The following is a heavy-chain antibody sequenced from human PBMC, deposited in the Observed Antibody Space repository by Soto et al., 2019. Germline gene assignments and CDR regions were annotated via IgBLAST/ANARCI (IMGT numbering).Heavy chain of an antibody. CDR1: GGTFSSYA. V-gene: IGHV1-69*13. J-gene: IGHJ6*02. D-gene: IGHD6-13*01. Sequence: ASVKVSCKASGGTFSSYAISWVRQAPGQGLEWMGGIIPIFGTANYAQKFQGRVTITADESTSTAYMELSSLRSEDTAVYYCARGGYSSSWYKDYYYYVMDVCGQGSTVTVS. CDR3: ARGGYSSSWYKDYYYYVMDV. CDR2: IIPIFGTA.